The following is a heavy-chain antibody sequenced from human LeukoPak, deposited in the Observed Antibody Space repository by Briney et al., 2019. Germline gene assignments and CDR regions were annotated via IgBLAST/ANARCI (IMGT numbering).Heavy chain of an antibody. D-gene: IGHD6-19*01. Sequence: PSETLSLTCAVYGGSFSGFYWNWIRQPPGKGLEWIGEINHSGSTNYNPSLKSRVTISVDTSKNQFSLKVTSVTAADTAVYYCAQIAVAGAVTLDYWGQGTLVTVSS. J-gene: IGHJ4*02. CDR1: GGSFSGFY. V-gene: IGHV4-34*01. CDR2: INHSGST. CDR3: AQIAVAGAVTLDY.